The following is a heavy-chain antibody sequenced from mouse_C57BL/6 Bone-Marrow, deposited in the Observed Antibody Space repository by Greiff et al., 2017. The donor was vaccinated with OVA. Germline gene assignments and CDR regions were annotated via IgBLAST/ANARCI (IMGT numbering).Heavy chain of an antibody. CDR3: ARVRGITTVVAPFDY. D-gene: IGHD1-1*01. CDR1: GFTFTDYY. CDR2: IRNKANGYTT. J-gene: IGHJ2*01. Sequence: EVKVVESGGGLVQPGGSLSLSCAASGFTFTDYYMSWVRQPPGKALEWLGFIRNKANGYTTEYSASVKGRFTISRDNSQSILYLQMNALRAEDSATYYCARVRGITTVVAPFDYWGQGTTLTVSS. V-gene: IGHV7-3*01.